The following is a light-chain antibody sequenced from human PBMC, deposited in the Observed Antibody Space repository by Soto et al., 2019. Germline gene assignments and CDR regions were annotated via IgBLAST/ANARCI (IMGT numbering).Light chain of an antibody. CDR1: QSVSSY. J-gene: IGKJ4*01. V-gene: IGKV3-11*01. CDR3: QQRSNWPGT. CDR2: AAS. Sequence: EILLTQSPATLSLSPGERATLSCRASQSVSSYLAWYQQKPGQAPRLLIYAASNRATGIPARFSGSGAGTDFTLTISRLEPEDFAVYYCQQRSNWPGTFGGGTKVDIK.